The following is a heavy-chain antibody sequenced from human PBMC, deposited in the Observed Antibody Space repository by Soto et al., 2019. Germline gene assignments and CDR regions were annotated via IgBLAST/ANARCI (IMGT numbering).Heavy chain of an antibody. D-gene: IGHD6-13*01. CDR2: IYPGDHET. CDR1: GYTFSDFW. J-gene: IGHJ4*02. CDR3: ARSPRSSPYFDY. V-gene: IGHV5-51*01. Sequence: XESLNISCRCSGYTFSDFWIAWVRHLPGKGLEWMGIIYPGDHETRYSPSFHGKVTISADKSINTAYLQWSSLEASDSAFYYCARSPRSSPYFDYWGQGDLVTVSS.